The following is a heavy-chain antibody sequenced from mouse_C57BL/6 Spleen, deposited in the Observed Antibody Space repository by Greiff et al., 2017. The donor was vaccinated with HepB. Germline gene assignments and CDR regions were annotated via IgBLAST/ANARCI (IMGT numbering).Heavy chain of an antibody. J-gene: IGHJ3*01. CDR3: ARSDYDDGGGFAY. CDR1: GYAFSSSW. CDR2: IYPGDGDT. D-gene: IGHD2-4*01. V-gene: IGHV1-82*01. Sequence: VQLQQSGPELVKPGASVKISCKASGYAFSSSWMNWVKQRPGKGLEWIGRIYPGDGDTNYNGKFKGKATLTADKSSSTAYMQLSSLTSEDSAVYFCARSDYDDGGGFAYWGQGTLVTVSA.